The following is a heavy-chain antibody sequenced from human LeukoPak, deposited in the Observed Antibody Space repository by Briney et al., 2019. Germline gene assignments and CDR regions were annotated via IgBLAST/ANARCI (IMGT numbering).Heavy chain of an antibody. J-gene: IGHJ4*02. CDR3: ARYSCPNGVCYYFDY. CDR1: GGSISSYY. CDR2: IYYSGST. D-gene: IGHD2-8*01. V-gene: IGHV4-59*01. Sequence: SETLSLTCTVSGGSISSYYWSWIRQPPGKGLEWIAYIYYSGSTSYNPSLKSRVTISVDTPKNQFSLKLSSVTAADTAVYYCARYSCPNGVCYYFDYWGQGTLVTVSS.